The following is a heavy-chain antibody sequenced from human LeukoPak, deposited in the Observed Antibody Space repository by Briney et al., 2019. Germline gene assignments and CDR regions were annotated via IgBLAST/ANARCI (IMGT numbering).Heavy chain of an antibody. CDR3: ARDRGYCSGGSCYVRNWFDP. V-gene: IGHV1-46*01. Sequence: ASVKVSCKASGYTFTSYYMHWVRQAPGQGLEWMGIINPSGGSTSYAQKFEGRVTMTRDTSTSTVYMELSSLRSEDTAVYYCARDRGYCSGGSCYVRNWFDPWGQGTLVTVSS. CDR1: GYTFTSYY. D-gene: IGHD2-15*01. J-gene: IGHJ5*02. CDR2: INPSGGST.